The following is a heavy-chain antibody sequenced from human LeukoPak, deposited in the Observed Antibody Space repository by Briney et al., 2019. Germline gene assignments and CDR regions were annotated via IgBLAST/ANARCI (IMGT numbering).Heavy chain of an antibody. CDR3: ARDQYGDGYPSGYFDY. Sequence: ASVKVSCKASGYTFTSYYMHWVRQAPGQGLEWMGIINPSGGSTSYAQKFQGRVTMTRDTSTSTAYMELRSLRSDDTAVYYCARDQYGDGYPSGYFDYWGQGTLVTVSS. V-gene: IGHV1-46*01. J-gene: IGHJ4*02. CDR1: GYTFTSYY. CDR2: INPSGGST. D-gene: IGHD5-24*01.